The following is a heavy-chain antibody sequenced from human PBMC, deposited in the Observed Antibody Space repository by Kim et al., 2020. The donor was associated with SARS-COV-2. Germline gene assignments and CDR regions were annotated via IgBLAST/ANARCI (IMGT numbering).Heavy chain of an antibody. CDR2: SGST. D-gene: IGHD1-1*01. J-gene: IGHJ3*02. CDR3: ARGRYGRI. V-gene: IGHV4-34*01. Sequence: SGSTNYNPSLKSRVTISVDTSKNQFSLKLSSVTAADTAVYYCARGRYGRIWGQGTMVTVSS.